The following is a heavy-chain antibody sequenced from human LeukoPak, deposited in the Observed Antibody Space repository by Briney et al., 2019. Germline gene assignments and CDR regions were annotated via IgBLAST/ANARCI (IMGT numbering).Heavy chain of an antibody. D-gene: IGHD3-22*01. J-gene: IGHJ3*02. CDR1: GFTFRSYE. CDR3: VPLYYDSSLGAFDI. V-gene: IGHV3-48*03. CDR2: ISKTGSTM. Sequence: SGGSLRLSCAASGFTFRSYEMNWVRQAPGKGLEWVSYISKTGSTMYYGDSVKGRFTISRDNAKKSLFLQMNSLRAEDTAVYYCVPLYYDSSLGAFDIWGQGTMVTVSS.